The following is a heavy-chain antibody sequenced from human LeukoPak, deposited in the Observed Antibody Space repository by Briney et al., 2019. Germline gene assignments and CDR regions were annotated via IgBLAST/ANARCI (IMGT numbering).Heavy chain of an antibody. D-gene: IGHD4-17*01. Sequence: GGSLRLSCAASGFTFSSYSINWVRQAPGKGLEWVSSISGSSRYIYYADSVKGRFTISRDNAKNSLYLQMNSLRAEDTAVYYCARGDYGDYFDYWGQGTLVTVSS. CDR1: GFTFSSYS. CDR2: ISGSSRYI. J-gene: IGHJ4*02. CDR3: ARGDYGDYFDY. V-gene: IGHV3-21*01.